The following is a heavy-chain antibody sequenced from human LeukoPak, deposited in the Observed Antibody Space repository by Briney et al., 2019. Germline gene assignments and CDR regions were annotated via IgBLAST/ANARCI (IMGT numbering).Heavy chain of an antibody. V-gene: IGHV1-2*06. D-gene: IGHD1-26*01. CDR2: INPNSGGT. CDR3: ARDVGIVGVPDY. Sequence: ASVKVSCKASGYTFTGYYMHWVRQAPGQGLEWMGRINPNSGGTNYAQKFQGRVTMTRDTSISTAYMELSRLRSNDTAAYYCARDVGIVGVPDYWGQGTLVTVSS. J-gene: IGHJ4*02. CDR1: GYTFTGYY.